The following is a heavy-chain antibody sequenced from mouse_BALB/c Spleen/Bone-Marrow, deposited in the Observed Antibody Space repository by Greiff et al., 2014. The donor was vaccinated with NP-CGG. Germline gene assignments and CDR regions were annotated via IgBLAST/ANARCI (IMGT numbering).Heavy chain of an antibody. D-gene: IGHD1-2*01. V-gene: IGHV14-3*02. CDR2: IDPANGNT. J-gene: IGHJ4*01. Sequence: VQLQQSGAELVKPGASVKLSCTASSFNVKDTYMQWVKQRPEQGLEWIGRIDPANGNTQYDPTFQGKATITTDTSSNTAYLQPASRPSTAPPFYTCAGEGHSSGSDALNSGGQGP. CDR3: AGEGHSSGSDALNS. CDR1: SFNVKDTY.